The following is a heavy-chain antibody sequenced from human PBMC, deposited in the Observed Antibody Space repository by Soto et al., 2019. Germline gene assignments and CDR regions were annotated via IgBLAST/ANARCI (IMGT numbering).Heavy chain of an antibody. CDR1: GFRFSGYG. CDR2: ISYDGSNR. CDR3: AKDTREDWNFVVYYFDE. Sequence: QVQLVQSGGGVVQPGRSLRLSCAASGFRFSGYGMHWLRQAPGKGLEWVAVISYDGSNRYYADSVKGRFTISRENNKNFLYLEMSGLRPEDTAMYFCAKDTREDWNFVVYYFDEWGQGSLVTVSA. J-gene: IGHJ4*02. V-gene: IGHV3-30*18. D-gene: IGHD1-7*01.